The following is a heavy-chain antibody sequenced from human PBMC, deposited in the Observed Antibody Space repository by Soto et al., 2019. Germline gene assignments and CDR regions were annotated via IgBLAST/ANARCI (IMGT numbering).Heavy chain of an antibody. Sequence: PSETLSLTCTVSGGSISSSSYYWGWVRQPPGKGLEWIGNIYYSGSTNYSPSLKSRVTISVDTSKNQFSLKLNSVTAADTAVYYCARRGSYYYDSDFDYWGQGTLVTVSS. D-gene: IGHD3-22*01. J-gene: IGHJ4*02. CDR3: ARRGSYYYDSDFDY. CDR1: GGSISSSSYY. V-gene: IGHV4-39*01. CDR2: IYYSGST.